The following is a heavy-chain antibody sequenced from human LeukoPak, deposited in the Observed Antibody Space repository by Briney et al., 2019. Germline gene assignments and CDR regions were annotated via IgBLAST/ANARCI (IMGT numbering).Heavy chain of an antibody. J-gene: IGHJ4*02. V-gene: IGHV3-23*01. CDR3: AKARQQLVFDY. CDR2: ISGSGGST. CDR1: GFTFSSYG. D-gene: IGHD6-13*01. Sequence: GGSLRLSCAASGFTFSSYGMHWVRQAPGKGLEWVSAISGSGGSTYYADSVKGRFTISRDNSKNTPYLQMNSLRAEDTAVYYCAKARQQLVFDYWGQGTLVTVSS.